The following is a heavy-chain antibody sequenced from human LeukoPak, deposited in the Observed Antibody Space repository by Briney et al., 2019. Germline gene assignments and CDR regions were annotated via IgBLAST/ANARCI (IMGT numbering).Heavy chain of an antibody. CDR1: GFTFSSYA. CDR3: ARDHIPREMSLLMVYAMTDYYYYGMDV. D-gene: IGHD2-8*01. Sequence: PGGSLRLSCAASGFTFSSYAMHWVRQAPGKGLEWVAVISYDGSNKYYADSAKGRFTISRGNSKNTLYLQMNSLRAEDTAVYYCARDHIPREMSLLMVYAMTDYYYYGMDVWGQGTTVTVSS. J-gene: IGHJ6*02. V-gene: IGHV3-30-3*01. CDR2: ISYDGSNK.